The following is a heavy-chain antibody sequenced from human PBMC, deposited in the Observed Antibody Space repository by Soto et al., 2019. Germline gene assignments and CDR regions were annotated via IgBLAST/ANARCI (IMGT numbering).Heavy chain of an antibody. CDR1: GYTFSSYG. V-gene: IGHV1-3*01. CDR3: ARGGYFDSSNYLAY. CDR2: INPGNGNT. Sequence: QVQLVQSGAEVKKPGASVKVSCKASGYTFSSYGMNWVRQAPGRGLEWMGWINPGNGNTKYSQKFQGRVIIARDTSARTAYMELSSLRSEDTAVYYCARGGYFDSSNYLAYWGLGTLVTVSS. D-gene: IGHD3-22*01. J-gene: IGHJ4*02.